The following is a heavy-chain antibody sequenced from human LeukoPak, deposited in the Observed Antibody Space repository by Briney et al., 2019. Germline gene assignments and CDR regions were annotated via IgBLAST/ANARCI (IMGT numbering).Heavy chain of an antibody. V-gene: IGHV4-39*02. CDR2: IYHSGST. Sequence: PSETLSLTCTVSGGSISSSFYYWGWIRQPPGKGLEWIGSIYHSGSTYYNPSPNSRVTISAKTSVNQFSLNLSSVTAADTAVYYCARDGIGDFGASYYYYYGMDVWGQGTTVTVSS. CDR1: GGSISSSFYY. J-gene: IGHJ6*02. CDR3: ARDGIGDFGASYYYYYGMDV. D-gene: IGHD3-3*01.